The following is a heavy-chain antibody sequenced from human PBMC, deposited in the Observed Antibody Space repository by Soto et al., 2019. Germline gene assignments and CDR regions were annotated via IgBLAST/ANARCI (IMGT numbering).Heavy chain of an antibody. D-gene: IGHD3-10*01. CDR1: GDSIRNYY. CDR2: IYTSGST. Sequence: SETLSLTCTVSGDSIRNYYWSWIRQPAGKGLEWIGRIYTSGSTNYNPSLKSRVTMSVDTSKNQFSLKLSSVTAADTAVYYCARAFTGPYFYYMDVWGQGTTVTVSS. V-gene: IGHV4-4*07. CDR3: ARAFTGPYFYYMDV. J-gene: IGHJ6*02.